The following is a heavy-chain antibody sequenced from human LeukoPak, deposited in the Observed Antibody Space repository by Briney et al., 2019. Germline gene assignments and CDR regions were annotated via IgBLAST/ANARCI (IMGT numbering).Heavy chain of an antibody. CDR2: INHSGST. CDR3: ARANLAVAGNFDY. J-gene: IGHJ4*02. D-gene: IGHD6-19*01. CDR1: GGSFSGYY. V-gene: IGHV4-34*01. Sequence: SETLSLTCAVYGGSFSGYYWSWIRQPLGKGLEWIGEINHSGSTNYNPSLKSRVTISVDTSKNQFSLKLSSVTAADTAVYYCARANLAVAGNFDYWGQGTLVTVSS.